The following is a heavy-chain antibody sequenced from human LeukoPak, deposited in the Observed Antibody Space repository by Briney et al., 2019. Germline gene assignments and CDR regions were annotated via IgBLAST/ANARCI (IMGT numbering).Heavy chain of an antibody. D-gene: IGHD2-2*01. V-gene: IGHV4-34*01. CDR2: INHSGST. J-gene: IGHJ6*02. Sequence: KASETLSLTCAVYGGSFSGYYWSWIRQPPGKGLEWIWEINHSGSTNYNPSLKSRVTISVDTSKNQFSLKLSSVTAADTAVYYCAHGGVVPAAMYYYYYGMDVWGQGTTVTVSS. CDR1: GGSFSGYY. CDR3: AHGGVVPAAMYYYYYGMDV.